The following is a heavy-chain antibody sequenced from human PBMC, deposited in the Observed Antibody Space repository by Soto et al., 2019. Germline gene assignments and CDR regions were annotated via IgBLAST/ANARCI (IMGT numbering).Heavy chain of an antibody. Sequence: EVQLVESGGGLVQPGGSLRLFCAASGFTFSSYWMSWVRQAPGKGLEWVANIKEDGSEKHYVGSVKGRFTISRDDAKDSVYLQMNSLRVEDTAVYYCARDTGDRRDGMDVWGQGTTVTVSS. CDR3: ARDTGDRRDGMDV. CDR2: IKEDGSEK. J-gene: IGHJ6*02. CDR1: GFTFSSYW. V-gene: IGHV3-7*03. D-gene: IGHD7-27*01.